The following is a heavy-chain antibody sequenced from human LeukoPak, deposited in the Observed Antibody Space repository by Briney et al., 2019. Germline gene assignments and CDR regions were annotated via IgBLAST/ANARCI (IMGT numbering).Heavy chain of an antibody. CDR1: GYTFTSYG. D-gene: IGHD4-17*01. CDR2: ISTYTGNS. Sequence: ASVKVSCKASGYTFTSYGISWVRQAPGQGLVWMGRISTYTGNSKYAQKFQDRVTMTTDTSTSTAYMELSNLSSDDTAVYYCARTMTTMTTHGELDFWGQGTLDTVSS. CDR3: ARTMTTMTTHGELDF. V-gene: IGHV1-18*01. J-gene: IGHJ4*02.